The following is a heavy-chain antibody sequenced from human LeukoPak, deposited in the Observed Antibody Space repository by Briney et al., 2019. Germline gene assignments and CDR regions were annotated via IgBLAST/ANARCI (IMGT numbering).Heavy chain of an antibody. CDR3: ARARVTTSSGYFDL. CDR2: IYHSGST. V-gene: IGHV4-30-2*01. D-gene: IGHD4-17*01. Sequence: SQTLSLTCAVSGGSISSGGYSWSWIRQPPGKGLEWIGYIYHSGSTYYNPSLKSRVTISVDRSKNQFSLKLSSVTAADTAVYYCARARVTTSSGYFDLWGRGTLVTVSS. J-gene: IGHJ2*01. CDR1: GGSISSGGYS.